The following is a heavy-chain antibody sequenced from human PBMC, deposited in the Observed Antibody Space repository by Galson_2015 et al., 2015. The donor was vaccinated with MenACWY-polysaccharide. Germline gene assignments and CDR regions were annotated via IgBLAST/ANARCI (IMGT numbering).Heavy chain of an antibody. J-gene: IGHJ4*02. Sequence: GFTFCRYVMSCVRQAPGMGRVRVSPISGRGGNTHYADSVKGRLTISRDNSKNTLYLQMNSLRAEDTAVYYCAKLSGDRSTYYFGYWGQGTLVTVSS. D-gene: IGHD2/OR15-2a*01. CDR1: GFTFCRYV. CDR2: ISGRGGNT. CDR3: AKLSGDRSTYYFGY. V-gene: IGHV3-23*01.